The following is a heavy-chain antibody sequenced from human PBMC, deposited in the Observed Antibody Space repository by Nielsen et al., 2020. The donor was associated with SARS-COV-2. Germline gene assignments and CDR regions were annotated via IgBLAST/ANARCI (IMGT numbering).Heavy chain of an antibody. V-gene: IGHV4-34*01. Sequence: GSLRLSCAASGFTFSSYSMNWFRQAPGKGLEWIGEINHSGSTNYNPSLKSRVTISVDTSKNQFSLKLSSVTAADTAVYYCARERYNWNYGRGFDYWGQGTLVTVSS. CDR1: GFTFSSYS. CDR3: ARERYNWNYGRGFDY. J-gene: IGHJ4*02. CDR2: INHSGST. D-gene: IGHD1-7*01.